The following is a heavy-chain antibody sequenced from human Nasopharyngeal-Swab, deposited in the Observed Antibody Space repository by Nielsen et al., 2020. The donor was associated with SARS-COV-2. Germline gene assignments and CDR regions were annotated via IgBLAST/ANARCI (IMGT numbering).Heavy chain of an antibody. J-gene: IGHJ6*03. V-gene: IGHV4-34*01. CDR1: GGSFSGYY. CDR2: INHSGST. D-gene: IGHD2-15*01. CDR3: ARGPLPRYCSGGSCYSRYYYYMDV. Sequence: SQPLSLTCAAYGGSFSGYYWSWIRQPPGKGLEWIGEINHSGSTNYNPSLKSRVTISVDTSKNQFSLKLSSVTAADTAVYYCARGPLPRYCSGGSCYSRYYYYMDVWGKGTTVTVSS.